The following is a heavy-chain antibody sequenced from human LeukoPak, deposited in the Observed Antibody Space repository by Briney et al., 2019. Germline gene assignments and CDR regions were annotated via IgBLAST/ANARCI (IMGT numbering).Heavy chain of an antibody. CDR1: GYTFTAYY. J-gene: IGHJ4*02. D-gene: IGHD3-22*01. Sequence: GASVKVSCKVSGYTFTAYYTHWVRQAPGQGLEWMGRINPNSGDTNYAQKFQGRVAMTRDTSISTAYMELSRLSSDDTAVYFCARAYYYDSSAYLFDYWGQGTLVTVSS. CDR3: ARAYYYDSSAYLFDY. CDR2: INPNSGDT. V-gene: IGHV1-2*06.